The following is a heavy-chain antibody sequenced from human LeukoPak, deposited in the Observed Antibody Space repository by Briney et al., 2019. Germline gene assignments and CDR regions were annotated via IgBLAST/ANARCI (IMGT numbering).Heavy chain of an antibody. V-gene: IGHV1-18*01. CDR1: GYTFTSYG. Sequence: ASVKVSCKASGYTFTSYGISWVRQAPGQGLEWRGWISAYNGNTNYAQKLQGRVTMTTDTSTSTAYMELRSLRSDDTAVYYCAREVRSFRGAKIGLDYWGQGTLVTVSS. CDR3: AREVRSFRGAKIGLDY. D-gene: IGHD3-16*01. CDR2: ISAYNGNT. J-gene: IGHJ4*02.